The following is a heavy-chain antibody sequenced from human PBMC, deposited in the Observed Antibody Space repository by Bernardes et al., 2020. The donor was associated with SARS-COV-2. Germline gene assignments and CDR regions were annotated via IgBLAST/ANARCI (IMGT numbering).Heavy chain of an antibody. Sequence: VGSLILSCAASGFIFRSSAMSWVRQAPGPGLAWVSGISGSGGSPYYADSVKGRFTISRDNSKNTLFLQMNSLRAEDTAVYYCAKDSSPLYYYYAMDVWGQGTTVTVSS. D-gene: IGHD3-16*01. CDR3: AKDSSPLYYYYAMDV. CDR1: GFIFRSSA. J-gene: IGHJ6*02. CDR2: ISGSGGSP. V-gene: IGHV3-23*01.